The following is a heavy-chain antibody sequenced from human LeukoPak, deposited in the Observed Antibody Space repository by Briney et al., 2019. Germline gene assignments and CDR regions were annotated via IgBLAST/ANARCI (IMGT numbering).Heavy chain of an antibody. CDR3: ARTYGGNSYDFDY. D-gene: IGHD4-23*01. Sequence: SETLSLTCTVPSAAISRSYWIWIRQTPGKGLEWIGYISYSGVSTYNPSLGSRVTISRDTSKNQFSLKLSSVTAADTAVYYCARTYGGNSYDFDYWGQGTLVTVSS. CDR2: ISYSGVS. V-gene: IGHV4-59*12. J-gene: IGHJ4*02. CDR1: SAAISRSY.